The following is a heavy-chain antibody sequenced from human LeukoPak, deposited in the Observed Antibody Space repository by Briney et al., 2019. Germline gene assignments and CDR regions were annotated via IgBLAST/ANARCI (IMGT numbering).Heavy chain of an antibody. CDR1: GYTFTGYY. D-gene: IGHD4-11*01. V-gene: IGHV1-18*04. Sequence: ASVKVSCKASGYTFTGYYMHWVRQAPGQGLEWMGWISAYNGNTDYAQKLQGRVTMTTDTSTSTAYMELRSLRSDDTAVYYCARDYSNYDSSWFDPWGQGTLVTVSS. CDR2: ISAYNGNT. J-gene: IGHJ5*02. CDR3: ARDYSNYDSSWFDP.